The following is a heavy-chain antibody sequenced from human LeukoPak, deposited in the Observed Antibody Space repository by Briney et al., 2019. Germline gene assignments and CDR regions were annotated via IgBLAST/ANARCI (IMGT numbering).Heavy chain of an antibody. CDR2: INRSGST. CDR3: ARVPTKYSYDAY. D-gene: IGHD5-18*01. J-gene: IGHJ4*02. Sequence: SETLSLTCAVYGGSFSGYYWSWIRQPPGEGLEWIGEINRSGSTNYNPSLKSRVTISVDTSKNQFSLKLSSVTAADTAVYYCARVPTKYSYDAYWGQGTLVTVSS. V-gene: IGHV4-34*01. CDR1: GGSFSGYY.